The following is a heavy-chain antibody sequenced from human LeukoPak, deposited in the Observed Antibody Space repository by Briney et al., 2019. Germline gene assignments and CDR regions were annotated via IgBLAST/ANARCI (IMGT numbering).Heavy chain of an antibody. Sequence: PGGSLRLSCAASGFTFSTYWMHWVRQAPGKGLVWVSHINSDGSSTSYADSVKGRITISRDNAKNSPYLQMNSLRAEDTAVYYCARSPPSGRYFDWLLFDYWGQGTLVTVSS. V-gene: IGHV3-74*01. CDR2: INSDGSST. D-gene: IGHD3-9*01. J-gene: IGHJ4*02. CDR1: GFTFSTYW. CDR3: ARSPPSGRYFDWLLFDY.